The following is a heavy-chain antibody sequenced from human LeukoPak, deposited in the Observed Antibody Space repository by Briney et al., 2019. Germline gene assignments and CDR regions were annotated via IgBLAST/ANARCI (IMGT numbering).Heavy chain of an antibody. J-gene: IGHJ4*02. CDR3: ARDPSTVLTPRGVDY. CDR2: IKQDGSEK. CDR1: GFTFSSYW. V-gene: IGHV3-7*01. Sequence: GGSLRLSCAASGFTFSSYWMSWVRQAPGKGLEWVANIKQDGSEKYYVDSVKGRFTISRDNAKNSLYLQMNSLRAEDTAVYYCARDPSTVLTPRGVDYWGQGTLVTVSS. D-gene: IGHD4-23*01.